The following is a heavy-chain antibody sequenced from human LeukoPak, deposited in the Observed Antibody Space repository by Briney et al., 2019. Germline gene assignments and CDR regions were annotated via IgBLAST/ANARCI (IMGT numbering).Heavy chain of an antibody. J-gene: IGHJ6*03. D-gene: IGHD3-16*01. CDR1: GGSISRSNYY. Sequence: RASETLSLTCTVSGGSISRSNYYWGWIRQPPGKGPEWIGSIYNSGSTYYNSSLKSRVTISVDTSKNQFSLKLSSVTAADTAAYYCATKVRLQMYYMDVWGKGTTVTISS. CDR2: IYNSGST. CDR3: ATKVRLQMYYMDV. V-gene: IGHV4-39*01.